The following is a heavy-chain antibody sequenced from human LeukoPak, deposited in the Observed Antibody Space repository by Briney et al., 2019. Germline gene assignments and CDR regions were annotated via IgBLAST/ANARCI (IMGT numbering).Heavy chain of an antibody. V-gene: IGHV3-30*18. CDR1: GFTFSSYG. J-gene: IGHJ1*01. Sequence: GGSLRLSCAASGFTFSSYGMHWVRQAPGKGLEWVAVISYDGSNKYYADSVKGRFTISRDNSKNTLYLQMNSLRAEDTAVYYCAKTIAAAGTGYFQHWGQGTLVTVSS. CDR3: AKTIAAAGTGYFQH. CDR2: ISYDGSNK. D-gene: IGHD6-13*01.